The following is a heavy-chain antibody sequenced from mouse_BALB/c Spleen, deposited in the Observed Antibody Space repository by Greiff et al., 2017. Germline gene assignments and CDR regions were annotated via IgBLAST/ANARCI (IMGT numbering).Heavy chain of an antibody. CDR1: GFTFSSFG. CDR2: ISSGSSTI. J-gene: IGHJ4*01. CDR3: ARAGGYYGSSGYAMDY. V-gene: IGHV5-17*02. Sequence: EVKLVESGGGLVQPGGSRKLSCAASGFTFSSFGMHWVRQAPEKGLEWVAYISSGSSTIYYADTVKGRFTISRDNPKNTLFLQMTSLRSEDTAMYYCARAGGYYGSSGYAMDYWGQGTSVTVSS. D-gene: IGHD1-1*01.